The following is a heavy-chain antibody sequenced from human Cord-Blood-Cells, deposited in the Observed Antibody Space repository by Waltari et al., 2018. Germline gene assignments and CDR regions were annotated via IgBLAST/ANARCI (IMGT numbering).Heavy chain of an antibody. CDR3: ARVRGVVIAIDY. J-gene: IGHJ4*02. D-gene: IGHD2-21*01. CDR1: GGSFSGYY. Sequence: QVQLQQWGAGLLKPSETLSLTCAVYGGSFSGYYWSWIRQPPGKGLEWIGEINHSGSTHYNPSLKSRVTISVDTSKNQFSLKLSSVTAADTAVYYCARVRGVVIAIDYWGQGTLVTVSS. CDR2: INHSGST. V-gene: IGHV4-34*01.